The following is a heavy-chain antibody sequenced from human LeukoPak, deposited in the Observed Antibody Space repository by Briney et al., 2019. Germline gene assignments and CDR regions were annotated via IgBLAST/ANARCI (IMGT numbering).Heavy chain of an antibody. CDR1: GGTFSNYA. Sequence: SVKVSCKASGGTFSNYAISWVRQAPGQGLEWMGGIIPIFGTPNYAQKFQGRVTITADESTSTAYMELSSLRSEDTAVYYCAKEGDYYGSGSYRDGFVWGQGTGATVSS. CDR2: IIPIFGTP. J-gene: IGHJ3*01. CDR3: AKEGDYYGSGSYRDGFV. V-gene: IGHV1-69*13. D-gene: IGHD3-10*01.